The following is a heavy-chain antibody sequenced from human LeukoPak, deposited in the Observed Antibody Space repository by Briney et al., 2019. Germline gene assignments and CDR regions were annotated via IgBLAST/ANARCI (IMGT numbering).Heavy chain of an antibody. CDR1: GFTFSSYS. CDR2: ISSSSSYI. D-gene: IGHD3-3*01. Sequence: PGGSLRLSCAASGFTFSSYSMNWVRQAPGKGLEWVSSISSSSSYIYYADSVKGRFTISRDNAKNSLYLQMNSLRAEDTAVYYCARDTYDFWSGHNSPGYWGQGTLVTVSS. CDR3: ARDTYDFWSGHNSPGY. J-gene: IGHJ4*02. V-gene: IGHV3-21*01.